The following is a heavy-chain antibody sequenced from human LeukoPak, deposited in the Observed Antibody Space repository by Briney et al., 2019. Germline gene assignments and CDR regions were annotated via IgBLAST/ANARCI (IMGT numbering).Heavy chain of an antibody. V-gene: IGHV4-34*01. CDR3: ARRRWSSSSVIGY. CDR1: CGSLSGYF. CDR2: IDHSGST. Sequence: SETLFPTPGVKCGSLSGYFPSLIRPTPTPVAGVTGEIDHSGSTNYNPSLKSRVTISVDTSKNQFYLSLTSLTAADTAVYYCARRRWSSSSVIGYWGRGTRVTVSP. J-gene: IGHJ4*02. D-gene: IGHD6-6*01.